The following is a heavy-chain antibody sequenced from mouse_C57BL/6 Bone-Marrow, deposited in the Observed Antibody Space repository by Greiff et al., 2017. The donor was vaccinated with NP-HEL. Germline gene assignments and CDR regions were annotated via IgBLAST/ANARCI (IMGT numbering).Heavy chain of an antibody. V-gene: IGHV1-54*01. CDR3: ARRGYGPYYAIDY. D-gene: IGHD1-1*02. Sequence: VQLQQSGAELVRPGTSVKVSCKASGYAFTNYLIEWVKQRPGQGLEWIGVINPGSGGTNYNEKFKGKATLTADKSSSTAYMQPSSLTTDDSAVYFGARRGYGPYYAIDYWGQGTSVTVSS. J-gene: IGHJ4*01. CDR1: GYAFTNYL. CDR2: INPGSGGT.